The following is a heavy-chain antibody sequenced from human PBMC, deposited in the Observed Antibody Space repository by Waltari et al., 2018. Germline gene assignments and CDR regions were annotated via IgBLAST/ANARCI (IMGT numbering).Heavy chain of an antibody. CDR3: ARDRDVDTDFDY. J-gene: IGHJ4*02. Sequence: EVQLVESGGGLVKPGGSLRLSCAASGFTFSSYSMNWVRQAPGKGLNWVSSISSSSSYLYYADSVKGRVTISGDNAKNSLYLQMNSLRAEDTAVYYCARDRDVDTDFDYWGQGTLVTVSS. CDR2: ISSSSSYL. V-gene: IGHV3-21*01. CDR1: GFTFSSYS. D-gene: IGHD5-18*01.